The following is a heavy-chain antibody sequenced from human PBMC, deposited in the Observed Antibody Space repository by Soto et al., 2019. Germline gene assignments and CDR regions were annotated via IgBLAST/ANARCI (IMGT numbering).Heavy chain of an antibody. D-gene: IGHD2-2*03. CDR2: ISYDGSNK. CDR3: SLDNGGGLSQGWFDP. V-gene: IGHV3-30*03. CDR1: GFTFSSYG. Sequence: QVQLVESGGGVVQPGRSLRLSCAASGFTFSSYGMHWVRQAPGKGLEWVAVISYDGSNKYYADSVKGRFTISRDNSKNTMYREMNSLRAEDTAVYYWSLDNGGGLSQGWFDPWGQGTLVTVSS. J-gene: IGHJ5*02.